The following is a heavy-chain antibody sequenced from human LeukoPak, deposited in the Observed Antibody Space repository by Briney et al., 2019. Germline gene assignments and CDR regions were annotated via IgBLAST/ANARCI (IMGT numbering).Heavy chain of an antibody. CDR3: ARLDWGF. CDR1: GGTFISYA. V-gene: IGHV1-69*04. CDR2: IIPILGVG. J-gene: IGHJ4*02. Sequence: SVKVSCKASGGTFISYAISWVRQAPGQGLEWMGRIIPILGVGNYAQKFQGRVTITADKSTSTVYMELTSLTSEDTAVYFCARLDWGFWGQGTLVTVSS. D-gene: IGHD3/OR15-3a*01.